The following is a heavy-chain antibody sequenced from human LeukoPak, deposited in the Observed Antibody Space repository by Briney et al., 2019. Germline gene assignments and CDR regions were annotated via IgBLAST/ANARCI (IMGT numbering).Heavy chain of an antibody. CDR1: GFTFSSYG. V-gene: IGHV3-43*02. J-gene: IGHJ4*02. CDR2: ISGDGGST. Sequence: GGSLRLSCAASGFTFSSYGMHWVRQAPGKGLEWVSLISGDGGSTYYADSVKGRFTISRDNSKNSLYLQMNSLRTEDTALYYCAKAYHTQAGDAIDYWGQGTLVTVSS. CDR3: AKAYHTQAGDAIDY. D-gene: IGHD3-10*01.